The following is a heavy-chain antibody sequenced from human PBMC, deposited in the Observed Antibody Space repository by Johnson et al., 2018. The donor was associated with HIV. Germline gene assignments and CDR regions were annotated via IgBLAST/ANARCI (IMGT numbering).Heavy chain of an antibody. Sequence: EVQLVESGGGEVRPGGSLRLACVASGFIFDDYGLTWVRQAPGKGLEWGSGISWNGGDQGYADSGRGRFTISRDNAKNSRYLQLNRLQAGDTAVYHCARVRIGRENAFDIWGQGTMVTVSS. D-gene: IGHD1-26*01. CDR1: GFIFDDYG. CDR2: ISWNGGDQ. CDR3: ARVRIGRENAFDI. V-gene: IGHV3-20*01. J-gene: IGHJ3*02.